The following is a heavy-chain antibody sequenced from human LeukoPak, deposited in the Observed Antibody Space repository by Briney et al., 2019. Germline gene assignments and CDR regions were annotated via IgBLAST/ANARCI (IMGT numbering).Heavy chain of an antibody. J-gene: IGHJ4*02. CDR3: ARAGSGWSFDY. CDR2: MYYSGST. V-gene: IGHV4-59*01. CDR1: GGSISSYY. Sequence: PSETVSLTCTVSGGSISSYYWNWIRQPPGKGLEWIGYMYYSGSTNYNPSLKSRVTISVDTSKNQFSLKLTSVTAADTAVYYCARAGSGWSFDYWGQGTLVTVSS. D-gene: IGHD6-19*01.